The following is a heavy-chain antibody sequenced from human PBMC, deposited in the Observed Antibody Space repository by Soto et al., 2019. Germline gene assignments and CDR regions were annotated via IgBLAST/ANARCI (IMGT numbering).Heavy chain of an antibody. CDR3: ARLNDYSNHGGFDP. D-gene: IGHD4-4*01. J-gene: IGHJ5*02. CDR2: INHSGST. Sequence: SETLSLTCTVSGGSFSGYYWSWIRQPPGKGLEWIGEINHSGSTNYNPSLKSRVTISVDTSKNQFSLKLSSVTAADTAVYYCARLNDYSNHGGFDPWGQGTLVTVAS. CDR1: GGSFSGYY. V-gene: IGHV4-34*01.